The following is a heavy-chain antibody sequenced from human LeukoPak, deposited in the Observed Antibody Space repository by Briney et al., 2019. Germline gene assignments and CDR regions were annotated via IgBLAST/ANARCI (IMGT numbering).Heavy chain of an antibody. CDR3: ARVRHQPGAFDI. CDR2: ISYDGSNK. Sequence: GGSLRLSCAASGFTFSSYAMHWVRQAPGKGLEWVAVISYDGSNKYYADSVKGRFTISRDNSKNTLYLQMNSLRAEDTAVYYYARVRHQPGAFDIWGQGTMVTVSS. D-gene: IGHD1-14*01. CDR1: GFTFSSYA. J-gene: IGHJ3*02. V-gene: IGHV3-30-3*01.